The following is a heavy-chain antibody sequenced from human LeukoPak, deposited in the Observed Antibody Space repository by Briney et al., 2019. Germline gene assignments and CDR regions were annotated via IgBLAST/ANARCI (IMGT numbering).Heavy chain of an antibody. D-gene: IGHD6-6*01. Sequence: SETLSLTCTVSGGSISSYYWSWIRQPPGKGLEWIGYIYYSGSTNYNPSLKSRVTISVDTSKNQFSLKLSSVTAADTAVYYCARDSSSPGGYYYGMDVRGQGTTVTVSS. CDR1: GGSISSYY. J-gene: IGHJ6*02. CDR3: ARDSSSPGGYYYGMDV. V-gene: IGHV4-59*01. CDR2: IYYSGST.